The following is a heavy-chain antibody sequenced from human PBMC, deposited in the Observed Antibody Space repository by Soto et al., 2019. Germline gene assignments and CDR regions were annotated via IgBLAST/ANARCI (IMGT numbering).Heavy chain of an antibody. CDR1: GGSVSSYY. CDR2: IYNGGTT. Sequence: PSDTLSLTCTVSGGSVSSYYWSWVRQPPGKRPEWIAYIYNGGTTNYNPSLKSRLTISLDTSKNQFSLKLSSVTAADTAVYFCARGGPSSKWLDPWGQGIQVTVS. J-gene: IGHJ5*02. V-gene: IGHV4-59*02. CDR3: ARGGPSSKWLDP.